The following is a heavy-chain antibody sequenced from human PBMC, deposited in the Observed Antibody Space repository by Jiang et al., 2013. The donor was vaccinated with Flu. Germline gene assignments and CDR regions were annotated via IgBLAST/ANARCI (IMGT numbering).Heavy chain of an antibody. CDR2: IDSDASST. J-gene: IGHJ6*02. CDR3: ARGIDGGNSRDKLKRVIRLGRLGPRYGMDV. V-gene: IGHV3-74*01. Sequence: VSHIDSDASSTIYADSVKGRLTISRDNAENTLYLQMNSLRVEDTAVYYCARGIDGGNSRDKLKRVIRLGRLGPRYGMDVWGQGTTVTVSS. D-gene: IGHD4-23*01.